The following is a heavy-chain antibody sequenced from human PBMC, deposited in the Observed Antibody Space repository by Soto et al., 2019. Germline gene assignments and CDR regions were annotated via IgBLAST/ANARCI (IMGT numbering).Heavy chain of an antibody. CDR3: AKDYGDYVRGWFDP. J-gene: IGHJ5*02. D-gene: IGHD4-17*01. Sequence: PGGSLRLSCAASGFTFSSYAMSWVRQAPGKGLEWVSGINNIGGSTYYADSVKGRFTTSRDNSKNTLYLQVNTLRAEDTAVYYCAKDYGDYVRGWFDPWGQGTLVTVSS. CDR1: GFTFSSYA. V-gene: IGHV3-23*01. CDR2: INNIGGST.